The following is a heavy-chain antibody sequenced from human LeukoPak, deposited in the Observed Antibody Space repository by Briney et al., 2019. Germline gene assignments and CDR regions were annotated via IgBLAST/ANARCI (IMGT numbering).Heavy chain of an antibody. CDR3: ARYSSSLDLYDY. D-gene: IGHD2-2*01. Sequence: ASVRDSCKASGYSFTTYGFSWMRQAPGQGLEWMGIIAYNGNTYYAETLQGRVTMTTDSSTNTAYMELRNLRSDDTAVYYCARYSSSLDLYDYWGQGPLSAVSS. V-gene: IGHV1-18*01. CDR2: IIAYNGNT. J-gene: IGHJ4*02. CDR1: GYSFTTYG.